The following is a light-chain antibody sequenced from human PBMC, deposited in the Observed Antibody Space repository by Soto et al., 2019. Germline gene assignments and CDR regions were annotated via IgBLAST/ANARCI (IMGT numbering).Light chain of an antibody. CDR1: NIDSRT. V-gene: IGLV3-21*02. J-gene: IGLJ1*01. CDR3: QVRDNVDDHIYV. Sequence: SYELTQPPSVSVAPGQTATISCGENNIDSRTVRWYQQKPGQAPLLVVYDNRFRPPRIPNRLTGFNSRNTATLTISRVEHGDEADYYCQVRDNVDDHIYVFRPGTKV. CDR2: DNR.